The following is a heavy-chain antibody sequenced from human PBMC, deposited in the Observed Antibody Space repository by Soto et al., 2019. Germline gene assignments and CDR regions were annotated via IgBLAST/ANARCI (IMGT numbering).Heavy chain of an antibody. Sequence: PGGSLRLSCAASGFTFSSYGMHWVRQAPGKGLEWVAVIWYDGSNKYYAGSVKGRFTISRDNSKNTLYLQMNSLRAEDTAVYYCAREVAFDACDIWGQGTMVTVSS. CDR2: IWYDGSNK. CDR1: GFTFSSYG. D-gene: IGHD2-21*01. CDR3: AREVAFDACDI. V-gene: IGHV3-33*01. J-gene: IGHJ3*02.